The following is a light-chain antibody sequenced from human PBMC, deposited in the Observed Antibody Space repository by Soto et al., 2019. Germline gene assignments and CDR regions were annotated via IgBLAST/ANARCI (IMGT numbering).Light chain of an antibody. V-gene: IGKV1-39*01. CDR2: AAS. Sequence: DIQMTQSPSSLSTSVGDRVTITCRASQSISTYLNWYQQKPGKAPTLLIYAASSLQSGVPSRFSGSGSGTDFTLTISSLQPEDFATYYCQQSYSPPPITFGQGTRLEIK. CDR1: QSISTY. CDR3: QQSYSPPPIT. J-gene: IGKJ5*01.